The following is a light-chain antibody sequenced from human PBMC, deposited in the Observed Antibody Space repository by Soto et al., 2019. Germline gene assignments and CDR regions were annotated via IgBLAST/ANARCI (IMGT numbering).Light chain of an antibody. CDR3: QQRSNWPWT. CDR1: QSVGSY. V-gene: IGKV3-11*01. J-gene: IGKJ1*01. Sequence: EIVLTQSPATLSLSPGERATLSCRASQSVGSYLAWYQQRPGQAPRLLIYDASNRATGVPARFSGSGSGTDYALTITNLESEDFAVYYCQQRSNWPWTFGQGTKVDIK. CDR2: DAS.